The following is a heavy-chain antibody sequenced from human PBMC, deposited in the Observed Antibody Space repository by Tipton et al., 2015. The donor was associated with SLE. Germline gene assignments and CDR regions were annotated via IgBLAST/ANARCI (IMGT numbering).Heavy chain of an antibody. D-gene: IGHD3-10*01. CDR2: IYTSGST. J-gene: IGHJ3*02. CDR1: GVSISSYY. CDR3: ARDGDGGSGSYDAFDT. V-gene: IGHV4-4*08. Sequence: TLSLTCTVSGVSISSYYWSWIRQPPGKGLEWIGYIYTSGSTNYNPSLKSRVTISVDTSKNQCSLKLSSVTAADTAVYYCARDGDGGSGSYDAFDTWGQGTMVTVSS.